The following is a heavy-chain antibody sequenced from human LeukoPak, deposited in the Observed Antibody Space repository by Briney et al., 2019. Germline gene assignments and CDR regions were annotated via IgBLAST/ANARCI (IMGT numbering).Heavy chain of an antibody. CDR2: INNPGTGT. V-gene: IGHV3-74*01. D-gene: IGHD3-3*01. Sequence: PGGSLRLSCEASGFTFSSYWMHWLRQVPGKGRVGVAHINNPGTGTTYADAVKGRFTISRDNAKNTLYLQMNSLRADDTAIYYCARGSGGFDYWGQGTLITVSS. CDR1: GFTFSSYW. J-gene: IGHJ4*02. CDR3: ARGSGGFDY.